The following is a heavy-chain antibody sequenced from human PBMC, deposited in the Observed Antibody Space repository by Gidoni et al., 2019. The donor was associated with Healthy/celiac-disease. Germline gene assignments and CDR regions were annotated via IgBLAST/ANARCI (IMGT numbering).Heavy chain of an antibody. CDR1: GFTFGAYA. D-gene: IGHD6-6*01. J-gene: IGHJ2*01. CDR3: TRGIAAHLYWYFDL. CDR2: SRSKAYGGTT. V-gene: IGHV3-49*04. Sequence: DVQLVESGGGLVQPGRSLRLSRTASGFTFGAYAMSWVRQAPGKGLELVGFSRSKAYGGTTKYAVSVKGRFTISRDDSKSSAYLQMNSLKTEDTAVYYCTRGIAAHLYWYFDLWGRGTLVTVSS.